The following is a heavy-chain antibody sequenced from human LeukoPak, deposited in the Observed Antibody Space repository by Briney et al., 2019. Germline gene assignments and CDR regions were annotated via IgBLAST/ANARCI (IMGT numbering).Heavy chain of an antibody. CDR2: INHSGST. V-gene: IGHV4-34*01. Sequence: PSETLSLTCAVYGGSFSGYYWSGIRQPPGKGLEWIGEINHSGSTNYNPSLKSRVTISVDTSKNQFSLKLSSVTAADTAVYYCARAFGAYCTNGVCYHFDYWGQGTLVTVSS. J-gene: IGHJ4*02. CDR1: GGSFSGYY. CDR3: ARAFGAYCTNGVCYHFDY. D-gene: IGHD2-8*01.